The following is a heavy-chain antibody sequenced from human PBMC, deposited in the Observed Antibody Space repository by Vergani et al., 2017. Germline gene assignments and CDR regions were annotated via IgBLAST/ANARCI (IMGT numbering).Heavy chain of an antibody. J-gene: IGHJ4*02. CDR3: TRTLSDSRGYFIDY. Sequence: QVTLKESGPALVKPTQTLTLTCTFSGFSLNTYGMHVTWIRQPPGKALEWLARIDWNDQTYYTTSLRTRITIAKDTSKNQVALTMTNMDPVDTATYYCTRTLSDSRGYFIDYWGQGTLVTVSS. CDR2: IDWNDQT. D-gene: IGHD3-22*01. V-gene: IGHV2-70*04. CDR1: GFSLNTYGMH.